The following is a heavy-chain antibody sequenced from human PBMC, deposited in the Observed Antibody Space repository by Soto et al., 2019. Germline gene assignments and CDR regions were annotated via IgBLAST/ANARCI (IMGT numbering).Heavy chain of an antibody. J-gene: IGHJ4*02. CDR2: ISWNSGSI. V-gene: IGHV3-9*01. CDR3: AKDLTAVLSVYLFDY. Sequence: GGSLRLSCAASGFTFDDYAMHWVRQAPGKGLEWVSGISWNSGSIGYADSVKGRFTISRDNAKNSLYLQMNSLRAEDTALYYCAKDLTAVLSVYLFDYWGQGTLVTVSS. CDR1: GFTFDDYA.